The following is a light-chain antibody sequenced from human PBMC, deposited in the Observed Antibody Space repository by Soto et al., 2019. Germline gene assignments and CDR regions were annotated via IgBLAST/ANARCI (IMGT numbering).Light chain of an antibody. V-gene: IGKV3-11*01. J-gene: IGKJ3*01. CDR3: QQRSNWRGT. CDR2: DAS. CDR1: QSVSSY. Sequence: EIVLTQSPATLSLSPGERATLSCRASQSVSSYLAWYQQKPGQAPRLLIYDASNRATGIPAGFSGSGSGTDFTLTISSLEPEDFAVYYCQQRSNWRGTFGPGTKVDIK.